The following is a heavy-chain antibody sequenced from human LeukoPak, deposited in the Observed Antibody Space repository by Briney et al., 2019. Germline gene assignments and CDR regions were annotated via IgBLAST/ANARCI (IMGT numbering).Heavy chain of an antibody. V-gene: IGHV3-23*01. D-gene: IGHD3-10*01. J-gene: IGHJ4*02. CDR3: ARDFTYYYGSGSYL. CDR1: GFTFSSYA. Sequence: GGSLRLSCAASGFTFSSYAMSWVRQAPGKGLEWVASISGSGGSTYYADSVKGRFTISRDNAKNSLYLQMNSLRAEDTAVYYCARDFTYYYGSGSYLWGQGTLVTVSS. CDR2: ISGSGGST.